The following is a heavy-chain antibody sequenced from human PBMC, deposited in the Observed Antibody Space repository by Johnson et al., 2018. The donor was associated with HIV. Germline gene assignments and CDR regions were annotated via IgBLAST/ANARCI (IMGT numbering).Heavy chain of an antibody. J-gene: IGHJ3*02. Sequence: EVQLVESGGGVVRPGGSLRLSCAASGFIFDDYAMHWVRQAPGKGLEWVSGISWNSGSIGYADSVKGRFTISRDNAKNSLYLQMNSLRAEDTALYYCARDEPTDDAFDIWGQGTMVTVSS. CDR3: ARDEPTDDAFDI. CDR1: GFIFDDYA. V-gene: IGHV3-9*01. CDR2: ISWNSGSI.